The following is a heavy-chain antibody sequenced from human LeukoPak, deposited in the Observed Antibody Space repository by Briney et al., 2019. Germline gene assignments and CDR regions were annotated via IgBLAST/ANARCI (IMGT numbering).Heavy chain of an antibody. J-gene: IGHJ3*02. Sequence: ASQTLSLTCTVSGGSISSGTYYWSWIRQPAGKELEWIGRIYISGTTNYNPSLKSRVTISVDTSKNQFSLKLSSVTAADTAVYYCARPIIAARRDGAFDIWGQGTMVTVSS. D-gene: IGHD6-6*01. CDR2: IYISGTT. V-gene: IGHV4-61*02. CDR3: ARPIIAARRDGAFDI. CDR1: GGSISSGTYY.